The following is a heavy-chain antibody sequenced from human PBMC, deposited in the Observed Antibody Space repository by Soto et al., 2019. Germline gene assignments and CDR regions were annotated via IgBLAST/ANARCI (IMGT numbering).Heavy chain of an antibody. Sequence: SETLSLTCTVSGGSISSYYWSWIRQPPGKGLEWIGYIYYTGTTNSNPSLKSRVTISIDTSKNQFSLKLSSVTAADTAVYYCARVSPPFGSSGEQYFDYWGQGTLVTVSS. V-gene: IGHV4-59*08. J-gene: IGHJ4*02. CDR1: GGSISSYY. CDR2: IYYTGTT. CDR3: ARVSPPFGSSGEQYFDY. D-gene: IGHD6-13*01.